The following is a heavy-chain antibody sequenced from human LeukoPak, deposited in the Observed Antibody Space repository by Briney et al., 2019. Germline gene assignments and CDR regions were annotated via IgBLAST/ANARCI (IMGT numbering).Heavy chain of an antibody. V-gene: IGHV3-64D*06. J-gene: IGHJ4*02. CDR3: VKVGGGFYDY. CDR1: GFTFSTYA. Sequence: GGSLRLSCSASGFTFSTYAMHWVRQAPGKGLEYVPALSSNGGSTYYADSVKGRFTISRDNSKNTLYLQMSSLRAEDTAVYYCVKVGGGFYDYWGQGTLVTVSS. CDR2: LSSNGGST. D-gene: IGHD3-16*01.